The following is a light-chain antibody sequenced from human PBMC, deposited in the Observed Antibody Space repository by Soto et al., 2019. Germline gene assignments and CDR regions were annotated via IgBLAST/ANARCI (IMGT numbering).Light chain of an antibody. V-gene: IGLV2-23*01. Sequence: QSALTQPASVSGSPGQSITISCTGTSSDFGSYNLVSWYQQHPGKAPKLMIYEDSKRPSGVSNRFSGSKSGNTASLTISGLQAEDDADYYCCSYAGSSTYVFGTATKLTVL. CDR1: SSDFGSYNL. CDR3: CSYAGSSTYV. CDR2: EDS. J-gene: IGLJ1*01.